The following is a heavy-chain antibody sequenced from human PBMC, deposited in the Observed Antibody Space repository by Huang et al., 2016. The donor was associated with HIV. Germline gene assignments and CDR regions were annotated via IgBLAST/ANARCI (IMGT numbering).Heavy chain of an antibody. V-gene: IGHV4-39*01. CDR1: GGSISSSSYY. CDR3: ARHGRVACHYYNNMDV. Sequence: LQLQESGPGLVKSSETLSLICTVSGGSISSSSYYWVWIRQPPGKGPEWMGSMYYSGNTYYHPPLKSRVTIAVDTSKTQFSLKVNSVTAADTAVYYCARHGRVACHYYNNMDVWGRGTTVTVSS. D-gene: IGHD1-26*01. CDR2: MYYSGNT. J-gene: IGHJ6*02.